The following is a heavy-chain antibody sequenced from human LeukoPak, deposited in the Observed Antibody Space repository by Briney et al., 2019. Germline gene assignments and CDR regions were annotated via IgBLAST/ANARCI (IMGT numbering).Heavy chain of an antibody. J-gene: IGHJ3*02. CDR3: ARGDSRGFDI. CDR2: INHSGST. Sequence: SETLSLTCAVYGGSFSGYYWSWIRQRPGKGLEWIGEINHSGSTNYNPSLKSRVTISVDTSKNQFSLKLSSVTAADTAVYYCARGDSRGFDIWGQGTMVTVSS. CDR1: GGSFSGYY. V-gene: IGHV4-34*01. D-gene: IGHD6-13*01.